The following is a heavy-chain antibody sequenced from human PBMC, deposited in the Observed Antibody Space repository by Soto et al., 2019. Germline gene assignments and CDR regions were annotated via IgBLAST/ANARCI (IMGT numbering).Heavy chain of an antibody. CDR1: GGSISSDSYY. J-gene: IGHJ6*02. V-gene: IGHV4-39*01. CDR3: ARTLQYQGYHQYCMDV. Sequence: SETLSLTCTVSGGSISSDSYYWGWIRQSPEKGLEWIASISYSGSTYYSPTLKSRLIISVDTPKCQFSLKLSSVTAADMAVFYCARTLQYQGYHQYCMDVWGQGTTVTVS. D-gene: IGHD4-4*01. CDR2: ISYSGST.